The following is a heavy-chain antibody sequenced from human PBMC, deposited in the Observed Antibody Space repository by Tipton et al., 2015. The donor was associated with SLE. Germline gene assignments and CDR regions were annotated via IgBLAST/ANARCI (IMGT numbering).Heavy chain of an antibody. V-gene: IGHV3-7*01. CDR2: IKEDGSEK. CDR1: GFSCSNYW. CDR3: AKNSYYDGTGYYYVFDY. D-gene: IGHD3-22*01. Sequence: SLRLSCAASGFSCSNYWMSWVRQAPGKGLEWVANIKEDGSEKYYLDSVKGRFAISRDNSKNTLYLQMNSLRAEDTAVYYCAKNSYYDGTGYYYVFDYWGQGTLVTVSS. J-gene: IGHJ4*02.